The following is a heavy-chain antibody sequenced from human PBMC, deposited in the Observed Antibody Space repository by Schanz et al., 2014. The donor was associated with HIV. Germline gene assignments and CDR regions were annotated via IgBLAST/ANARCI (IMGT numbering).Heavy chain of an antibody. V-gene: IGHV1-69*01. D-gene: IGHD2-2*02. Sequence: QVQLVQSGAEVKKPGSSVKVSCKASGGTFSSYAISWVRQAPGQGLEWMGGMIPSFRLRTYAQKFQGRVTIAADESASTAYMELNSLRSDDTAVYYCARVEPAAVPDTFFYYGMDVWGQGTTVTVSS. J-gene: IGHJ6*02. CDR1: GGTFSSYA. CDR3: ARVEPAAVPDTFFYYGMDV. CDR2: MIPSFRLR.